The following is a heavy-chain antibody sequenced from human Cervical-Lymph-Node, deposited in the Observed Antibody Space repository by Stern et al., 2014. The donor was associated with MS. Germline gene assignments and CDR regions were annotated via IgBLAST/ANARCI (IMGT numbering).Heavy chain of an antibody. Sequence: QLVQSGGGLVQPGGSLRLSCAASDFTFSIFWMHCVRQAPGERLVWVSEINDDGTITNYADSVKGRFTISRDNAKNTLFLQMNSLRAEDTAVYYCASLSAPTDYWGQGTLVTVSS. CDR3: ASLSAPTDY. CDR1: DFTFSIFW. CDR2: INDDGTIT. D-gene: IGHD3-3*01. V-gene: IGHV3-74*02. J-gene: IGHJ4*02.